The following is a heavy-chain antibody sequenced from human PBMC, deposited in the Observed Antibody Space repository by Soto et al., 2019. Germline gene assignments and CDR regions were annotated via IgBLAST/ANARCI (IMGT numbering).Heavy chain of an antibody. Sequence: QVQLEQSEAEVKKSGASVKVSCKASGYIFSTHGINWVRQAPGQGLEWMGWINPYNGKTNYAQKFQGRVTMTTETSRNTAYMELRSLRSDDTAVYYCARVQIVVVVGGTPADYWGQGTLVTVSS. D-gene: IGHD2-15*01. CDR2: INPYNGKT. V-gene: IGHV1-18*01. J-gene: IGHJ4*02. CDR1: GYIFSTHG. CDR3: ARVQIVVVVGGTPADY.